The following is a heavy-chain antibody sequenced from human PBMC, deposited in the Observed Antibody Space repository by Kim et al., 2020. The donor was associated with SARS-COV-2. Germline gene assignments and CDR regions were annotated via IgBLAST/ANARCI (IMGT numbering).Heavy chain of an antibody. CDR1: GLSFSRYW. CDR2: INEDGSQK. V-gene: IGHV3-7*01. J-gene: IGHJ5*02. D-gene: IGHD2-15*01. CDR3: ATEGGYCTGSRCYFWFDP. Sequence: GGSLRLSCVDSGLSFSRYWMTWVRQAPGKGLEWVANINEDGSQKNYVDSVKGRFTISRDNAKNSLYLQLNSLRVDDTAVYSGATEGGYCTGSRCYFWFDP.